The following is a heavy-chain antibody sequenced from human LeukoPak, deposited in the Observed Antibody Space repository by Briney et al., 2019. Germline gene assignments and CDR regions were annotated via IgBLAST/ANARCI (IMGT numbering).Heavy chain of an antibody. CDR1: GGSISSYY. J-gene: IGHJ4*02. V-gene: IGHV4-59*01. CDR3: ARDFYYFDY. Sequence: SETLSLTCTVSGGSISSYYWSWIRQPPGKGLEWIGYIYYSGSTDYNPSLKSRVTISVDTSKNQFSLKLSSVTAADTAVYYCARDFYYFDYWGQGTLVTVSS. D-gene: IGHD3-3*01. CDR2: IYYSGST.